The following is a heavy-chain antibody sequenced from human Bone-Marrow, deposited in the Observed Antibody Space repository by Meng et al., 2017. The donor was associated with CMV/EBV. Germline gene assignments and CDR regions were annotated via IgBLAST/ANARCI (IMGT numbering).Heavy chain of an antibody. CDR3: ARGGGCSSTSCYANWFDP. CDR1: GFTFSSYW. CDR2: INGDGSST. V-gene: IGHV3-74*01. J-gene: IGHJ5*02. D-gene: IGHD2-2*01. Sequence: GESLKISCAASGFTFSSYWMHWVRQAPGKGLVWVSRINGDGSSTSSADSVKGRFTISRDNAKNTLYLQMNSLRAEDTAVYYCARGGGCSSTSCYANWFDPWGQGTLVTVSS.